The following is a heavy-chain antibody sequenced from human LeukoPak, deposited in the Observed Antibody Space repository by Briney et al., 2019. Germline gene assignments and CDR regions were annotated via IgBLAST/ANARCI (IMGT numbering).Heavy chain of an antibody. CDR3: ARSGDSSGYYYPSGYFDY. Sequence: GRSLRLSCAASGFTFSSYGMHWVRQAPGKGLEWVAVISYDGSNKYYADSVKGRFTISRDNAKNSLYLQMNSLRAEDTAVYYCARSGDSSGYYYPSGYFDYWGQGTLVTVSS. CDR1: GFTFSSYG. D-gene: IGHD3-22*01. V-gene: IGHV3-30*03. CDR2: ISYDGSNK. J-gene: IGHJ4*02.